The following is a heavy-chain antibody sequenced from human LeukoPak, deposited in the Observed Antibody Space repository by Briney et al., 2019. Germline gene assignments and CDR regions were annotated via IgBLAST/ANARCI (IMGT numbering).Heavy chain of an antibody. CDR2: INPSGGST. D-gene: IGHD5-18*01. CDR1: GYTFTSYG. J-gene: IGHJ4*02. Sequence: ASVKVSCKASGYTFTSYGISWVRQAPGQGLEWMGIINPSGGSTSYAQKFQGRVTMTRDTSTSTVYMELSSLRSEDTAVYYCATLGGYSYGPFDYWGQGTLVTVSS. V-gene: IGHV1-46*01. CDR3: ATLGGYSYGPFDY.